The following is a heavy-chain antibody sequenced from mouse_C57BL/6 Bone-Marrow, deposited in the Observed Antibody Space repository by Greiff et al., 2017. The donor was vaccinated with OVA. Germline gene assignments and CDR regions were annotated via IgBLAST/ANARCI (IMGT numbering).Heavy chain of an antibody. V-gene: IGHV2-9*01. Sequence: QVQLQQSGPGLVAPSQSLSITCTVSGFSLTSYGVDWVRQPPGKGLEWLGVIWGGGSTNYNSALMSRLSISKDNSKSQVFLKMNSLQTDDTAMYYCAKSGGIYDGYHAYTMDYWGQGTSVTVSS. D-gene: IGHD2-3*01. CDR1: GFSLTSYG. CDR2: IWGGGST. CDR3: AKSGGIYDGYHAYTMDY. J-gene: IGHJ4*01.